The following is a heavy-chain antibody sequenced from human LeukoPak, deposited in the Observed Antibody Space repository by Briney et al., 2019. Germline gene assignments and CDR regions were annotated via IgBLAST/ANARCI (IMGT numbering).Heavy chain of an antibody. CDR2: FDPEDGET. J-gene: IGHJ4*02. Sequence: ASVKVSCKVSGYTLTELSMHWVRQAPGKGLEWMGGFDPEDGETIYAQKFQGRVTMTRDTSISTAYMELSRLTSDDTAVYYCARPDYFGSGSYYNQYYFDCWGQGTLVTVSS. D-gene: IGHD3-10*01. CDR3: ARPDYFGSGSYYNQYYFDC. CDR1: GYTLTELS. V-gene: IGHV1-24*01.